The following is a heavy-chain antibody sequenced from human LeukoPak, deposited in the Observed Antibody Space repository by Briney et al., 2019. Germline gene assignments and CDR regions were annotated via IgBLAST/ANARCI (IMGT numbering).Heavy chain of an antibody. CDR3: AKERGYKYGHLR. V-gene: IGHV3-23*01. D-gene: IGHD5-18*01. J-gene: IGHJ4*02. Sequence: PGGSLRLSCAAAGFTFSASGMTWVRQAPGKGLEWVSAISVSGDSTYYADSVKGRFTISRDNSKNTVFLQMNSLRAEDTAVYYCAKERGYKYGHLRWGQGTLVTVSS. CDR1: GFTFSASG. CDR2: ISVSGDST.